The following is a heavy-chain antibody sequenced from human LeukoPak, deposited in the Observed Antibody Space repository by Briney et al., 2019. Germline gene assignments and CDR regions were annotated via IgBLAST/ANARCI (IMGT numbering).Heavy chain of an antibody. CDR2: ISGGGHST. D-gene: IGHD3-22*01. CDR3: ARDAWGYYDSSGYSFGSQYYIDV. CDR1: GFTFSDHA. Sequence: PGGSLRLSCAASGFTFSDHAMTWVRQAPGKGLEWVSAISGGGHSTYYADSVRGRFTISRDNSKNTLSLQMNSLTAEDTAFYFCARDAWGYYDSSGYSFGSQYYIDVWGRGTTVTVSS. J-gene: IGHJ6*03. V-gene: IGHV3-23*01.